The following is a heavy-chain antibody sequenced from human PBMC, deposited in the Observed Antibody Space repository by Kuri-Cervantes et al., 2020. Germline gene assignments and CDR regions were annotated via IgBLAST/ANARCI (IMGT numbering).Heavy chain of an antibody. CDR2: IKQDGSEK. CDR1: GFTFSSYW. CDR3: ASGYGSGDAFDI. Sequence: GGSLRLSCAASGFTFSSYWMSWVRQAPGKGLEWVANIKQDGSEKYYVDSVKGRFTISRDNSKNTLYLQMNSLRAEDTAVYYCASGYGSGDAFDIWGQGTMVTVSS. D-gene: IGHD3-10*01. J-gene: IGHJ3*02. V-gene: IGHV3-7*01.